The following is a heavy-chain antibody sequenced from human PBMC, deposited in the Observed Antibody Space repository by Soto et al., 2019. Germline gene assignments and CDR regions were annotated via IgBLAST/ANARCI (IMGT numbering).Heavy chain of an antibody. V-gene: IGHV3-30-3*01. Sequence: PGGSLRLSCAASGFTFSSYAMNWVRQAPGKGLEWVALISHDGINKYYADSVRGRFTISRDSSTNTLYLQMNSLRAADTAVYYCGRCTSTSCHLGSDYWGQGTLVTVPQ. CDR2: ISHDGINK. J-gene: IGHJ4*02. D-gene: IGHD2-2*01. CDR3: GRCTSTSCHLGSDY. CDR1: GFTFSSYA.